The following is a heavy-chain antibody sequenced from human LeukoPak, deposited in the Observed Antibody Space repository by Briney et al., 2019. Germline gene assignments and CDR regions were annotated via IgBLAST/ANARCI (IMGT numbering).Heavy chain of an antibody. CDR1: EYTFTGYY. D-gene: IGHD3-22*01. CDR3: ASLYYDSSGYSYDAFDI. V-gene: IGHV1-2*02. CDR2: INPNSGGT. J-gene: IGHJ3*02. Sequence: ASVKVSCKASEYTFTGYYMHWVRQAPGQGLEWMGWINPNSGGTNYAQKFQGRVTMTRDTSISTAYMELSRLRSDDTAVYYCASLYYDSSGYSYDAFDIWGQGTMVTVSS.